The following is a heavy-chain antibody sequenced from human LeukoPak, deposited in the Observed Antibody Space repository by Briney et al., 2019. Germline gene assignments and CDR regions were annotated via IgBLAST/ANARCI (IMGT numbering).Heavy chain of an antibody. J-gene: IGHJ4*02. Sequence: ASVTVSFTASGYTFTIYDINWVRQATGQGLEWMGWMNPDSGNTGYAQKFQGRVTITRNTSISTAYMELSSLRSEDTAVYYCARSPKGELRDSGYDHGFDYWGQGTLVTVSS. V-gene: IGHV1-8*01. CDR1: GYTFTIYD. D-gene: IGHD5-12*01. CDR2: MNPDSGNT. CDR3: ARSPKGELRDSGYDHGFDY.